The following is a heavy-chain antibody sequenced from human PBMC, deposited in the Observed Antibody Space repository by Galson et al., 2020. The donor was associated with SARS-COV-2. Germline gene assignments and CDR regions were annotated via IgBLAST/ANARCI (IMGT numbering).Heavy chain of an antibody. Sequence: SETLSLTCAIPGDSVSSNSAAWNWIRQSPSRGLEWLGRTYYRSTWYNDYAVSVKSRITINPDTSKNQFSLQLNSVTPEDTAVYYCGREMATSYYYYYYMDVWGKGTTVTVSS. V-gene: IGHV6-1*01. CDR2: TYYRSTWYN. J-gene: IGHJ6*03. CDR3: GREMATSYYYYYYMDV. CDR1: GDSVSSNSAA. D-gene: IGHD5-12*01.